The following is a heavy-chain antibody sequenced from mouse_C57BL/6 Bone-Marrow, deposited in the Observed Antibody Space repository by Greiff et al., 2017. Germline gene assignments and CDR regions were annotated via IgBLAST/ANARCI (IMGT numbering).Heavy chain of an antibody. CDR3: ASHYIDY. CDR2: INPNNGGT. Sequence: VQLQQSGPELVKPGASVKISCKASGYTFTDYYMNWVKQSHGKSLEWIGDINPNNGGTSYNQKFKGKATLTVDKSSSTAYMELRSLTSEDSAVYYCASHYIDYWGQGTTLTVSS. J-gene: IGHJ2*01. CDR1: GYTFTDYY. V-gene: IGHV1-26*01.